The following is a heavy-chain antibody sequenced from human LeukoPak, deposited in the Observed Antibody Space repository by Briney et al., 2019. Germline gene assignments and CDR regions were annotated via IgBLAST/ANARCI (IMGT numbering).Heavy chain of an antibody. D-gene: IGHD3-10*01. CDR2: ISSSGSTI. CDR1: GFTFSSYE. Sequence: GGYLRLSCAASGFTFSSYEMNWVRQAPGKGLEWVSYISSSGSTIYYADSVKGRFTISRDNAKNSLYLQMNSLRAEDTAVYYCARKPFYGSGIGHWGQGTLVTVSS. CDR3: ARKPFYGSGIGH. V-gene: IGHV3-48*03. J-gene: IGHJ4*02.